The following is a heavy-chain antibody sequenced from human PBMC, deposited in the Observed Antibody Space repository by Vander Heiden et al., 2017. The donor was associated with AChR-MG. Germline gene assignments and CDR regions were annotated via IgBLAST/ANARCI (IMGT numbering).Heavy chain of an antibody. V-gene: IGHV3-30*18. CDR1: GFTFSSYG. Sequence: QVQLVESGGGVVQPGRSLRLSCAASGFTFSSYGMHWVRQAPGKGLEWVAVISYDGSNKYYADSVKGRFTISRDNSKNTLYLQMNSLRAEDTAVYYCAKPMFGDLLGGLDYWGQGTLVTVSS. J-gene: IGHJ4*02. CDR2: ISYDGSNK. CDR3: AKPMFGDLLGGLDY. D-gene: IGHD3-10*02.